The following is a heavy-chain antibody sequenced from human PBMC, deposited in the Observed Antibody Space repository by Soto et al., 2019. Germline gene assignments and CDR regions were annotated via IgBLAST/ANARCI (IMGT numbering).Heavy chain of an antibody. CDR3: ARLVRQQLVLNWFDP. V-gene: IGHV4-30-4*08. Sequence: SETLSLTCAVSGGSISSGAYSWSWIRQPPGKGLEWIGYIYYSGSTYYNPSLKSRVTISVDTSKNQFSLKLSSVTAADTAVYYCARLVRQQLVLNWFDPWGQGTLVTVSS. D-gene: IGHD6-13*01. J-gene: IGHJ5*02. CDR2: IYYSGST. CDR1: GGSISSGAYS.